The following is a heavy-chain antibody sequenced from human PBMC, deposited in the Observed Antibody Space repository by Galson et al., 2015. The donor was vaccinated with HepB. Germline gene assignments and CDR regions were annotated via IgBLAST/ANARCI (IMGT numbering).Heavy chain of an antibody. V-gene: IGHV3-23*01. CDR2: ISGSGGST. CDR3: AKPSSWGAAAGTAFDI. CDR1: GFTFSSYA. Sequence: SLRLSCAASGFTFSSYAMSWVRQAPGKGLEWVSAISGSGGSTYYADSVKGRFTISRDNSKNTLYLQMNSLRAEDTAVYYCAKPSSWGAAAGTAFDIWGQGTIVTVSS. J-gene: IGHJ3*02. D-gene: IGHD6-13*01.